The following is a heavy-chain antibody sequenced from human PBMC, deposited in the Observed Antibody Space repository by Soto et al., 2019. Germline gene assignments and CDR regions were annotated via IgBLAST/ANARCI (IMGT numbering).Heavy chain of an antibody. CDR2: ISSDSRYI. V-gene: IGHV3-48*02. D-gene: IGHD2-15*01. CDR1: GFTLSNYA. CDR3: ARIKLVDFFFINVDVYDMDV. J-gene: IGHJ6*02. Sequence: EVQLVESGGGLVQPGGSLRLSCAASGFTLSNYAVNWVRQAPGKGLEWVSYISSDSRYIYHGDSVKGRFTISRDNARNSVYLQMNSLRDEDTAVYYCARIKLVDFFFINVDVYDMDVRGQGTPVTVSS.